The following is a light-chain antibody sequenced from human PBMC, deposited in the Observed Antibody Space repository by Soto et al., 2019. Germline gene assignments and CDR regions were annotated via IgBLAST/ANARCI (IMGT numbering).Light chain of an antibody. CDR2: AAS. V-gene: IGKV1-39*01. Sequence: IQMTQSPSSLSASVRDRVTITCRASQSISGYLNWYQQKPGKAPKLLIYAASSLEGGVPSRFSGSGSGTDFTLSISSLQPEDFATYYCQQSYSTPFTFGPGTKVDIK. CDR1: QSISGY. CDR3: QQSYSTPFT. J-gene: IGKJ3*01.